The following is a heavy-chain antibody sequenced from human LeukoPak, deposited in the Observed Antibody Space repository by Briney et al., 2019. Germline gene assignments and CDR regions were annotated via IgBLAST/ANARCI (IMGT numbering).Heavy chain of an antibody. CDR3: ARRYYGSGSYPPDY. J-gene: IGHJ4*02. Sequence: SETLSLTCAVYGGSFSGYYWSWIRQPPGKGLEWIGEINHSGSTNYNPSLESRVTISVDTSKNQFSLKLSSVTAADTAVYYCARRYYGSGSYPPDYWGQGTLVTVSS. D-gene: IGHD3-10*01. CDR1: GGSFSGYY. CDR2: INHSGST. V-gene: IGHV4-34*01.